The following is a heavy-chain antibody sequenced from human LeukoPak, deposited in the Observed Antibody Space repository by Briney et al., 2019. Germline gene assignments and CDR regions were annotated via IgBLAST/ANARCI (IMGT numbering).Heavy chain of an antibody. J-gene: IGHJ4*02. Sequence: GESLKISCKGSGYSFTSYWIGWVRQMPGKGLEWMGIIYPGDSDTRCSPSFQGQVTISADKSISTAYLQWSSLRASDTAMYYCARHWHYDFWSGYYTGFDYWGQGTLVTVSS. CDR3: ARHWHYDFWSGYYTGFDY. D-gene: IGHD3-3*01. CDR2: IYPGDSDT. CDR1: GYSFTSYW. V-gene: IGHV5-51*01.